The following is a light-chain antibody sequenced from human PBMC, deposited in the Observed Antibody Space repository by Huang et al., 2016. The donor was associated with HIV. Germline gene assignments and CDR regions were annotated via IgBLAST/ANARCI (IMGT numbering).Light chain of an antibody. V-gene: IGKV1-39*01. CDR3: QQSYNIPRT. J-gene: IGKJ1*01. CDR1: QTISNY. CDR2: AAC. Sequence: DIQMTQSPSSLSASVGDRVTITCRTSQTISNYLNWYQQRPKKAPKLLIYAACTLQSGVPSRFSGRGSETDYTLTISSLQPEDSATYFCQQSYNIPRTFGQGTKVEIK.